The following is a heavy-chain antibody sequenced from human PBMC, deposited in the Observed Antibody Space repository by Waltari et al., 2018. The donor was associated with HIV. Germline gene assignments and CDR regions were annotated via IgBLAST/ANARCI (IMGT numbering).Heavy chain of an antibody. V-gene: IGHV1-2*02. CDR2: INPDNGGT. J-gene: IGHJ4*02. D-gene: IGHD2-15*01. Sequence: QVQLVQSGAEVKKPGASVQISCKASRYTFTGYYKQWVRQAPGQGLEWMGWINPDNGGTKYAQKFQGRVTMTRDTSISTAYMELSRLRSDDTAVYYCARDICNGGSCYSYYFDYWGQGTLVTVSS. CDR1: RYTFTGYY. CDR3: ARDICNGGSCYSYYFDY.